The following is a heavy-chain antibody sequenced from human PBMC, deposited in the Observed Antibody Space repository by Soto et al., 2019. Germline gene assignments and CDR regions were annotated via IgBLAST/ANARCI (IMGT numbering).Heavy chain of an antibody. CDR2: IWDDGSNK. J-gene: IGHJ4*02. Sequence: QVQLVESGGGVVQPGRSLRLSCAASGFSFRTDGMHWVRQAPGKGLEWVAVIWDDGSNKYYADSVKGRFTISRDNSKNTLYLQMNSLRGEDTAVYYCASDEFPGQWIQLDYWGQGTLVTVSS. CDR1: GFSFRTDG. CDR3: ASDEFPGQWIQLDY. V-gene: IGHV3-33*01. D-gene: IGHD5-18*01.